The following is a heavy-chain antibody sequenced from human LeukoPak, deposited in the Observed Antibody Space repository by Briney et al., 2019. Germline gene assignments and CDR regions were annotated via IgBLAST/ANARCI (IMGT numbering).Heavy chain of an antibody. J-gene: IGHJ6*02. CDR2: INPNSGGT. D-gene: IGHD3-3*01. Sequence: ASVKVSCKASGYTFTGYYMHWVRQAPGQGLEWXGWINPNSGGTNYAQKFQGRVTMTRDTSISTAYMELSRLRSDDTAVYYCARDLAIFGVVIILPYYYGMDVWGQGTTVTVSS. CDR3: ARDLAIFGVVIILPYYYGMDV. CDR1: GYTFTGYY. V-gene: IGHV1-2*02.